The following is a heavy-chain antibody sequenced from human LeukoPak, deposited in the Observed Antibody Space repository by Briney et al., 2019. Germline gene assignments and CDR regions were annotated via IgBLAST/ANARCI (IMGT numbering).Heavy chain of an antibody. Sequence: PGGSLRLSCAASGFTFSLFAMHWVRQAPGKGLEWVSAISGSGGATYHADADSVKGRFTISRDNSKNAQYLEINNLRAEDTAVYYCAKDGYNYDSSGHFDYWGQGTLVTVSS. CDR1: GFTFSLFA. J-gene: IGHJ4*02. CDR3: AKDGYNYDSSGHFDY. V-gene: IGHV3-23*01. CDR2: ISGSGGAT. D-gene: IGHD3-22*01.